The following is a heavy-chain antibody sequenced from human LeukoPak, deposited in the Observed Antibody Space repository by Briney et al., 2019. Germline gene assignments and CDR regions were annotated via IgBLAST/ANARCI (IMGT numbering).Heavy chain of an antibody. Sequence: GGSLRLSCAASGFTFSSYSMNWVRQAPGKGLEWVSYISSSSSTIYYADSVKGRFTISRDNAKNSLYLQMNSLRAEDTAVYYCAREARYYDSSGYFTHRYFDYWGQGTLVTVSS. CDR1: GFTFSSYS. CDR2: ISSSSSTI. V-gene: IGHV3-48*01. CDR3: AREARYYDSSGYFTHRYFDY. D-gene: IGHD3-22*01. J-gene: IGHJ4*02.